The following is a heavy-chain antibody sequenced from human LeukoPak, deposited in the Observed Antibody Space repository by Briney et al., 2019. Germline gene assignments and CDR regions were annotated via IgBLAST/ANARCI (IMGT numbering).Heavy chain of an antibody. CDR2: IHHSGGT. CDR1: GYSISSGFY. V-gene: IGHV4-38-2*01. CDR3: ARLDGYQLLLNC. D-gene: IGHD2-2*01. J-gene: IGHJ4*02. Sequence: SETLSLTCAVSGYSISSGFYWGWIRQPPRKGLEWIGKIHHSGGTYYNPSLKSRVTISVDTSKNQFSLKLTSVTAADTAVYYCARLDGYQLLLNCWGQGTLVTVSS.